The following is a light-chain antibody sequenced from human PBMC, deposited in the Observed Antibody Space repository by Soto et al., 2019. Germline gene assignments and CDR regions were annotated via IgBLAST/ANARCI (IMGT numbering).Light chain of an antibody. CDR2: WAS. Sequence: DIVMTQSPDSLAVSLGERATINCKSSQSVLYTSNNNNYLAWYQQKPGQPPNLLIYWASTREGGVPDRFSGSGSGTDFTLTISSLQAEDVAVYYCQQYYNTPWTFGQGTKVEIK. CDR3: QQYYNTPWT. J-gene: IGKJ1*01. CDR1: QSVLYTSNNNNY. V-gene: IGKV4-1*01.